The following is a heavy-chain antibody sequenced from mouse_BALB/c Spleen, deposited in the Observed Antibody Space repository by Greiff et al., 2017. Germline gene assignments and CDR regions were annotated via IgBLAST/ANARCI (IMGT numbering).Heavy chain of an antibody. CDR2: ISSGSSTI. CDR3: ARNHRSTMITTRYYYAMDY. CDR1: GFTFSSFG. J-gene: IGHJ4*01. Sequence: EVKVVESGGGLVQPGGSRKLSCAASGFTFSSFGMHWVRQAPEKGLEWVAYISSGSSTIYYADTVKGRFTISRDNPKNTLFLQMTSLRSEDTAMYYCARNHRSTMITTRYYYAMDYWGQGTSVTVSS. D-gene: IGHD2-4*01. V-gene: IGHV5-17*02.